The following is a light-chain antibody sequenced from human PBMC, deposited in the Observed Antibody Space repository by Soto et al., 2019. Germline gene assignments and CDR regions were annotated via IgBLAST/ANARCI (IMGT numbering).Light chain of an antibody. CDR3: QQRDYWQVT. J-gene: IGKJ5*01. Sequence: EIVITESPATLSLSPGERATRSFRASQSVYSTLAWYQQKPGQAPRLLIYDVSNRATGIPARFSGSGSGTDFTLTISSLEPEDFAVYYCQQRDYWQVTFGQGTRLEIK. V-gene: IGKV3-11*01. CDR1: QSVYST. CDR2: DVS.